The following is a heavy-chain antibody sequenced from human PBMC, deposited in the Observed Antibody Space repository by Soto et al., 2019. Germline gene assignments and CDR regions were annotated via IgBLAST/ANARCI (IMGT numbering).Heavy chain of an antibody. V-gene: IGHV1-69*01. CDR1: GGTFNTYT. D-gene: IGHD2-15*01. CDR3: ARIPRYSYPTSDPLDN. CDR2: ILPIMGSV. Sequence: QVHLVQSESEVKKPGSSVTVSCKASGGTFNTYTFSWVRQAPGQGLEWMGSILPIMGSVNYAHDFRGRLSITAEPSTTTAYMELTSLTSHDTAIYYCARIPRYSYPTSDPLDNWGQGTLVTVSS. J-gene: IGHJ4*02.